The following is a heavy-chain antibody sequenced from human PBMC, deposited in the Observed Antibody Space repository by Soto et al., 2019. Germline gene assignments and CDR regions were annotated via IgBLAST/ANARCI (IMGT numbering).Heavy chain of an antibody. CDR1: GYIFTTYY. CDR2: INPSDGSA. V-gene: IGHV1-46*01. J-gene: IGHJ4*02. D-gene: IGHD4-4*01. CDR3: ARDQNSIHFDY. Sequence: ASVKVSCKASGYIFTTYYMHWVRQAPGQGHEWMGIINPSDGSATYAQKFQGRVTMTRDTSTSTVYMELSSLTSGDTAIYYCARDQNSIHFDYWGQGTPVTVSS.